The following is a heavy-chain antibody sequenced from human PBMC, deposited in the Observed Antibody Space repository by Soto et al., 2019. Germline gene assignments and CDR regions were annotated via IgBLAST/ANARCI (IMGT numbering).Heavy chain of an antibody. Sequence: SETLSLTCAVSGGSISSAYWCTWVRQAPGKGLQWIGEIYHSGITNYNPSLRSRVSMSVDKSNNEFSLSLTSVTAADTAVFYCATLPPRIVVVFTQMPTWVQARLVT. V-gene: IGHV4-4*02. J-gene: IGHJ5*02. CDR1: GGSISSAYW. D-gene: IGHD2-21*01. CDR3: ATLPPRIVVVFTQMPT. CDR2: IYHSGIT.